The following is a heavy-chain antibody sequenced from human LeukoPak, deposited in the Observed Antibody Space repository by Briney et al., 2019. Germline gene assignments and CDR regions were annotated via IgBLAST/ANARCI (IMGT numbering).Heavy chain of an antibody. D-gene: IGHD7-27*01. J-gene: IGHJ4*02. V-gene: IGHV4-4*09. CDR1: GGSISSYY. CDR2: IYTSGST. CDR3: ARHGFQLGSYYFDY. Sequence: SETLSLTCTVSGGSISSYYWSWIRQPPGKGLERIGYIYTSGSTNYNPSLKSRVTISVDTSKNQFSLKVSSVTAADTAVYYCARHGFQLGSYYFDYWGQGTLVTVSS.